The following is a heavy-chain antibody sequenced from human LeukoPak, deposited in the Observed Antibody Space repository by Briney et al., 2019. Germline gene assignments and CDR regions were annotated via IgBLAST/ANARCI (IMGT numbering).Heavy chain of an antibody. D-gene: IGHD2-15*01. V-gene: IGHV3-23*01. Sequence: GGSLRLSCAASGFTFSSYAMSWVRQAPGKGLEWVSAISGSGGSTYYAGSVKGRFTISRDNSKNTLYLQMNSLRAEDTAVYYCAKDSAFYCSGGSCSDNWFDPWGQGTLVTVSS. J-gene: IGHJ5*02. CDR1: GFTFSSYA. CDR2: ISGSGGST. CDR3: AKDSAFYCSGGSCSDNWFDP.